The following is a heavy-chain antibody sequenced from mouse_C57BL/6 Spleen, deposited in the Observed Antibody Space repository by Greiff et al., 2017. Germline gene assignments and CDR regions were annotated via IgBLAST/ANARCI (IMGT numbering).Heavy chain of an antibody. D-gene: IGHD2-1*01. J-gene: IGHJ4*01. V-gene: IGHV1-74*01. Sequence: VQLQQPGAELVKPGASVKVSCKASGYTFTSYWMHWVKPRPGQGLEWIGRIHPSDSDTNYNQKFKGKATLTVDKSSSTAYMQLSSLTSEDSAVYYCSIDVNYVGYAKDYWGQGTSVTGSS. CDR2: IHPSDSDT. CDR3: SIDVNYVGYAKDY. CDR1: GYTFTSYW.